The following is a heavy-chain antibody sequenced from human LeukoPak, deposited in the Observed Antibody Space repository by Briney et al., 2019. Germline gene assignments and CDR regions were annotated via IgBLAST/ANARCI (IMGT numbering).Heavy chain of an antibody. Sequence: TGGSLRLSCSVSGFTFSSYEMNWVRQAPGKGLEWVSYISSSGSTIYYADSVKGRFTISRDNSKNSLYLQMNSLRAEDTAVYYCARLYSSSSGLRASDYWGQGTLVTVSS. CDR3: ARLYSSSSGLRASDY. V-gene: IGHV3-48*03. D-gene: IGHD6-6*01. CDR1: GFTFSSYE. J-gene: IGHJ4*02. CDR2: ISSSGSTI.